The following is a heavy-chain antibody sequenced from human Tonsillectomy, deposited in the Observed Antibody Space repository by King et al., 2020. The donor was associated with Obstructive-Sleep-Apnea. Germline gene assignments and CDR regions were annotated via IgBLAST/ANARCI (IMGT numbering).Heavy chain of an antibody. CDR2: ISSDGRSK. D-gene: IGHD6-13*01. CDR3: ARGRGSWSFDY. V-gene: IGHV3-30*04. CDR1: GFTFSNYA. J-gene: IGHJ4*02. Sequence: VQLVESGGGVVQPGRSLRLSCAASGFTFSNYAMHWVRQAPGEGLEWVAVISSDGRSKYYADSVKGRFTISRDNSKNTLYLGMNDLRTEDTAVYYCARGRGSWSFDYWGQGTLVTVSS.